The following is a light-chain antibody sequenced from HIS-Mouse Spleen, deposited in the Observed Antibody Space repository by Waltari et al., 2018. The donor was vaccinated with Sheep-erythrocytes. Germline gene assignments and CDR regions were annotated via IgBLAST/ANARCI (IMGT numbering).Light chain of an antibody. CDR2: EVS. Sequence: QSALTQPPSASGSPGQSVTISCTGTSSDVGGYNYVSWYQQHPGKAPKRRIYEVSKRPSGGPDRFSGSKSGNTASLTVSGLQAEDEADYYCSSYAGSNNLMVFGGGTKLTVL. J-gene: IGLJ2*01. CDR3: SSYAGSNNLMV. CDR1: SSDVGGYNY. V-gene: IGLV2-8*01.